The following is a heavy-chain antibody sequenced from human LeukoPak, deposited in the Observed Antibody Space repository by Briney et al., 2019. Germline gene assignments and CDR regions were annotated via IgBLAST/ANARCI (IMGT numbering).Heavy chain of an antibody. Sequence: PGGSLRLSCAASGFTFSTYWMSWVRQAPGKGLEWVANIKQDGSEKYYVDSVKDRFTISRDNAKNSLYLQMNSLRVEDTAAYYCARNVYRTFDSWDQGTLVTVSS. CDR3: ARNVYRTFDS. V-gene: IGHV3-7*01. J-gene: IGHJ4*02. CDR2: IKQDGSEK. D-gene: IGHD1-14*01. CDR1: GFTFSTYW.